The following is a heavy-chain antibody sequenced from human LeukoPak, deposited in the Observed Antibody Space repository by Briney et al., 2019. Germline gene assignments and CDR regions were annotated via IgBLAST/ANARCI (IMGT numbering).Heavy chain of an antibody. CDR2: ISSSISTI. Sequence: PGGSLRLSCAASGFTFSGYSMNWVRQAPGKGLEWVSYISSSISTIYYADSVKGRFTISRDNAKNSLYLQMNSLRAEDTAVYYCARGRVITMVRGVLVYWGQGTLVTVSS. D-gene: IGHD3-10*01. CDR3: ARGRVITMVRGVLVY. V-gene: IGHV3-48*01. CDR1: GFTFSGYS. J-gene: IGHJ4*02.